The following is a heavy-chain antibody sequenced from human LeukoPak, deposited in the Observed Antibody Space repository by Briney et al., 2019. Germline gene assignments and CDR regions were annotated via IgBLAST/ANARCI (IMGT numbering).Heavy chain of an antibody. CDR2: ISYDGSNK. CDR3: AREAVEMATSTTDY. V-gene: IGHV3-30*03. J-gene: IGHJ4*02. CDR1: GFTFSSYG. Sequence: GGSLRLSCAASGFTFSSYGMHWVRQAPGKGLEWVAVISYDGSNKYYADSVKGRFTISRDNSKNTLYLQMNSLRAEDTAVYYCAREAVEMATSTTDYWGQGTLVTVSS. D-gene: IGHD5-24*01.